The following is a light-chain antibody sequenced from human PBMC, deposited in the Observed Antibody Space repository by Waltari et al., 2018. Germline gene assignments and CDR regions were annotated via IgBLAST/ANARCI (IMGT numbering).Light chain of an antibody. CDR3: LLSYSGARWV. J-gene: IGLJ3*02. V-gene: IGLV7-46*01. Sequence: QAVVTQEPSVTVSPGGTVTLTCGSSTGAVTSGHFPYWFQQKPGQAPMTLIYDTSNTHSWTPARFSGSRRGDKAALTLSGAQPEDEAEYYCLLSYSGARWVFGGGTKLTVL. CDR1: TGAVTSGHF. CDR2: DTS.